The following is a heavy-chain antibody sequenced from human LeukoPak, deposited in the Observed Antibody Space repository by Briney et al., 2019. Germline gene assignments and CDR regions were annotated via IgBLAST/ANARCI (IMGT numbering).Heavy chain of an antibody. V-gene: IGHV3-20*04. J-gene: IGHJ6*03. CDR1: GFTFDDYG. Sequence: PGGSLGLSCAASGFTFDDYGMSWVRQAPGKGLEWVPGINWNGGSTGYADSVRGRFTISRDNAKNSLYLQMNSLRAEDTALYYCARGGYYYGSGSYMDVWGKGTTVTVSS. CDR3: ARGGYYYGSGSYMDV. CDR2: INWNGGST. D-gene: IGHD3-10*01.